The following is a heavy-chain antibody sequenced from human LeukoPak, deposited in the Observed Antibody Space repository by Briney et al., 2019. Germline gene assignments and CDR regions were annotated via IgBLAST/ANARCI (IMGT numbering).Heavy chain of an antibody. V-gene: IGHV4-59*08. D-gene: IGHD4-17*01. J-gene: IGHJ6*02. Sequence: SETLSLTCTVSGGSISSYYWSWIRQPPGKGLEWIWYIYYSGSTNYNPSLKSRATITVDTSKNQFSLKLSSVTAADTAVYYCARHHGDYLYYYSYYGMDVWGQGTTVTVSS. CDR2: IYYSGST. CDR3: ARHHGDYLYYYSYYGMDV. CDR1: GGSISSYY.